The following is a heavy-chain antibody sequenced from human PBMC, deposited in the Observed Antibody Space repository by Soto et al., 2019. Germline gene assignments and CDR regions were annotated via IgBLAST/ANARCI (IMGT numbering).Heavy chain of an antibody. CDR1: GDSISSYN. CDR2: FRSGGGT. V-gene: IGHV4-59*08. J-gene: IGHJ6*02. CDR3: VRQGIGVLHGLVDV. D-gene: IGHD3-10*01. Sequence: QVQLQESGPGLVKPSETLSLTCTVSGDSISSYNLAWIRQPPGKGLEWFGYFRSGGGTSYNPSLTSQVAISADTSMKQFSLRLSSVTASDIAVYYCVRQGIGVLHGLVDVWGQGTTVTVSS.